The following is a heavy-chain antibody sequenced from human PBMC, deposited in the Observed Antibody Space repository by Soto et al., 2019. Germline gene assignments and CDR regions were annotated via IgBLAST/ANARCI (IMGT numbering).Heavy chain of an antibody. CDR2: VSHDGRNT. V-gene: IGHV3-30*03. J-gene: IGHJ4*01. D-gene: IGHD6-19*01. CDR3: ARGGRQGLVTSALNN. CDR1: GFTFSDYA. Sequence: VQLVESGGGVVQPGRSLRLSCAASGFTFSDYAMHWVRQAPGKGLEWVAVVSHDGRNTHYADSVKGRFTISRDSSKNTVSLEMHSLRAEDTDVYYCARGGRQGLVTSALNNWGQGAMVSVSS.